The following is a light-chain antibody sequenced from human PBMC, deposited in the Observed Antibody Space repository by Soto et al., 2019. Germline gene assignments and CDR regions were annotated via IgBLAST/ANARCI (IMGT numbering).Light chain of an antibody. V-gene: IGKV1-5*03. Sequence: IKMNQSPSTLSGTVGDRVTITCRASQTISSWLAWYQQKPGKAPKLLIYKASTLKSGVPSRFSGSGSGTEFTLTISSLQPDDFATYYCQHYNSYWSFGQGTKVDI. J-gene: IGKJ1*01. CDR2: KAS. CDR1: QTISSW. CDR3: QHYNSYWS.